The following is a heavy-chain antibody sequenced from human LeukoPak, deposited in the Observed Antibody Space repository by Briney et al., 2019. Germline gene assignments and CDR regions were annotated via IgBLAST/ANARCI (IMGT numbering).Heavy chain of an antibody. D-gene: IGHD6-19*01. J-gene: IGHJ6*02. Sequence: SETLSLTCTVSGGSINNDGYFWGWIRHSPGKGLEWIGSISYSGDTYYSPALKSRLSISVEPPKNQFSLKLRSVTAADAAVYHCARRLSYYFGVDLWGHGTTVIVSS. CDR2: ISYSGDT. CDR3: ARRLSYYFGVDL. CDR1: GGSINNDGYF. V-gene: IGHV4-39*01.